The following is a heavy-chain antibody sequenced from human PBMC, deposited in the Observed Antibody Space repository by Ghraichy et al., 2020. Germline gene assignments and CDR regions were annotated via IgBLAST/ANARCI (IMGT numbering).Heavy chain of an antibody. J-gene: IGHJ4*02. CDR1: GFTFTNYW. CDR2: IRGDGNEI. V-gene: IGHV3-7*03. Sequence: GGSLRLSCAATGFTFTNYWMNWVRQVPGKGLEWVANIRGDGNEIKYLDSVRGRFTISRDDAKNSLYLQMIGLRDEDTAIYYCAAYTIMGGRYWGQGTQVTVSS. CDR3: AAYTIMGGRY. D-gene: IGHD1-26*01.